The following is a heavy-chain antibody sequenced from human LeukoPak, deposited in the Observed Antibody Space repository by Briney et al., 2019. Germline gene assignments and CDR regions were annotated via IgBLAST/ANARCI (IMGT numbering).Heavy chain of an antibody. CDR2: ITSNGGRT. Sequence: GGSLRLSCAASGLIFSDYDVHWVRQAPGKGLEFVSAITSNGGRTFYANSVKGRFTISRDNSKNALYLQMDSLRADDMAGYYCARGAASGGYDYWGQGALVTVSS. J-gene: IGHJ4*02. D-gene: IGHD3-10*01. CDR3: ARGAASGGYDY. CDR1: GLIFSDYD. V-gene: IGHV3-64*01.